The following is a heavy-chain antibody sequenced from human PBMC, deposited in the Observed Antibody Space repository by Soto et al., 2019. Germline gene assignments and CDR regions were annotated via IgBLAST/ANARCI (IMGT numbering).Heavy chain of an antibody. V-gene: IGHV3-23*01. CDR1: GFTFSSYA. Sequence: PGGSLRLSCAASGFTFSSYAMSWVRQAPGKGLEWVSAISGSGGSTYYADSVKGRFTISRDNSKNTLYLQMNSLRAEDTAVYYCARHGNWDYYYYYYMDVWGKGTTVTVSS. J-gene: IGHJ6*03. D-gene: IGHD3-16*01. CDR3: ARHGNWDYYYYYYMDV. CDR2: ISGSGGST.